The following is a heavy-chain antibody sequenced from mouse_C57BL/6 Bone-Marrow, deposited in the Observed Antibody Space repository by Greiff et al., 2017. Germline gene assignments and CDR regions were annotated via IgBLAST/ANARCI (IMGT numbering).Heavy chain of an antibody. CDR2: ISRGGSYT. D-gene: IGHD2-4*01. CDR3: ARHPYDYDGTLVAY. Sequence: EVKLMESGGDLVKPGGSLKLSCAASGFTFSSYGMSWVRQTPDKRLEWVATISRGGSYTYYPDSVKGRFTISRDNAKNTLYLQMSSLKSQDTAMYYCARHPYDYDGTLVAYWGQGTLVTGSA. CDR1: GFTFSSYG. J-gene: IGHJ3*01. V-gene: IGHV5-6*01.